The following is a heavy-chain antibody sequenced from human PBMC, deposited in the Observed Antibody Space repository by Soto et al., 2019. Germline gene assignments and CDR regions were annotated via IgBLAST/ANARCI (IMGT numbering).Heavy chain of an antibody. CDR1: GYTFTAYW. V-gene: IGHV5-51*01. J-gene: IGHJ4*02. CDR2: VFPVDSDT. Sequence: GESLKISCKVSGYTFTAYWIAWVRQMPGKGLEWMGSVFPVDSDTRYSPSFQGQVIVSADKSITTAYLQWSSLKASDTAIYFCARLDSGTYSFDNWGQGTLVTVSS. D-gene: IGHD1-26*01. CDR3: ARLDSGTYSFDN.